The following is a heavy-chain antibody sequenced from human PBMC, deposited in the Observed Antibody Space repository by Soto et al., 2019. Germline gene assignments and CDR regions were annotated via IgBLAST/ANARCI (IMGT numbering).Heavy chain of an antibody. J-gene: IGHJ4*02. Sequence: QVQLVESGGGVVQPGRSLRLSCAASGFTFSSYGMHWVRQAPGMGLEWVAVIWYDGSNKYYADSVKGRFTISRDNSKNTLYLQMNSLRAEDTAVYYCARDTDGYFDYWGQGTLVTVSS. CDR2: IWYDGSNK. CDR1: GFTFSSYG. CDR3: ARDTDGYFDY. V-gene: IGHV3-33*01.